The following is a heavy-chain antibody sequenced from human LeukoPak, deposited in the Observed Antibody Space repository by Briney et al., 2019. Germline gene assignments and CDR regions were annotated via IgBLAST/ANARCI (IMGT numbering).Heavy chain of an antibody. J-gene: IGHJ4*02. V-gene: IGHV4-31*03. CDR3: ARGLYSIVDY. Sequence: PSETLSLTCTVSGGSISSGGYYWSWIRQHPGKGLEWMGYIDYSGSTYYNPSLKSRVTISRDMSKNQFSLKLSSVTAADTAVYYCARGLYSIVDYWGQGTLVTVSS. D-gene: IGHD2-8*01. CDR2: IDYSGST. CDR1: GGSISSGGYY.